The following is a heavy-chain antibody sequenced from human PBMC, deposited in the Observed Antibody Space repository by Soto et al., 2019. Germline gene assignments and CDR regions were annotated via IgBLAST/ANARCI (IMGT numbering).Heavy chain of an antibody. J-gene: IGHJ3*02. V-gene: IGHV3-13*01. D-gene: IGHD6-13*01. CDR1: GFTFSSYD. CDR3: ARGVGGSSLECAFDI. Sequence: GGSLRLSCAASGFTFSSYDMHWVRQATGKGLEWVSAIGTAGDTYYPGSVKGRFTISRENAKNSLYLQMNSLRVGDTAVYYCARGVGGSSLECAFDIWGQGTMVTVSS. CDR2: IGTAGDT.